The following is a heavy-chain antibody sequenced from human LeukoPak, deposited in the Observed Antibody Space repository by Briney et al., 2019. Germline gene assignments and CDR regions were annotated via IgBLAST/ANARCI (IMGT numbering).Heavy chain of an antibody. J-gene: IGHJ4*02. Sequence: PSETLSLTCTVSGGSISSYYWSWIRQPPGKGLEWIGYIYSGSTDYNPSLRSRVTISVDTSKNQFSLKLSSVTAADTAVYYCARGFEYNYRYTFGYWGQGTLVTLSS. CDR2: IYSGST. D-gene: IGHD5-18*01. CDR3: ARGFEYNYRYTFGY. V-gene: IGHV4-59*01. CDR1: GGSISSYY.